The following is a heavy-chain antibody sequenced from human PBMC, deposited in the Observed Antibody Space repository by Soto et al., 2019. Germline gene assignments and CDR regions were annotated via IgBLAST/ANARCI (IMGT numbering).Heavy chain of an antibody. J-gene: IGHJ2*01. Sequence: EVQLVESGGGLVQPGGSLRLSCAASGFTFSSYWMHWVRQAPGKGLVWVSRINSDGSSTSYADSVKGRFTISRDNAKNTLYLQMNTLRAEDTAVYYCARGGSLNWYFDLWGRGTLVTVSS. CDR3: ARGGSLNWYFDL. CDR1: GFTFSSYW. V-gene: IGHV3-74*01. CDR2: INSDGSST. D-gene: IGHD1-26*01.